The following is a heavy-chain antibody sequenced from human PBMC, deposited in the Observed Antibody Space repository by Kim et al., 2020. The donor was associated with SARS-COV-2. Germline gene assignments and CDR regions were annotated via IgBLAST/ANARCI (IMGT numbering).Heavy chain of an antibody. V-gene: IGHV5-51*01. J-gene: IGHJ4*02. CDR2: IYSGDSDT. CDR3: ARLPSLAAAGSFDY. Sequence: GESLKISCKASGYNFISYWIGWVRQMPGKGLEWMGVIYSGDSDTRYSPSFQGQVTISADKSISTAYLQWSSLKVSDTAMYYCARLPSLAAAGSFDYWGQGTLVTVSS. CDR1: GYNFISYW. D-gene: IGHD6-13*01.